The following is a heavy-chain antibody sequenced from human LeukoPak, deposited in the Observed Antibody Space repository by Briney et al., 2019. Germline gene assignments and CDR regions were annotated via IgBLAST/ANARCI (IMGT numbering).Heavy chain of an antibody. CDR1: GYTFTGYF. Sequence: ASVKVSCKASGYTFTGYFMHWVRQAPGQGLEWMGRINPNSGGTNYAQKFQGRVTMTTDTSTSTAYMELRSLRSDDTAVYYCARVISSGNWFDPWGQGTLVTVSS. CDR2: INPNSGGT. CDR3: ARVISSGNWFDP. V-gene: IGHV1-2*06. J-gene: IGHJ5*02. D-gene: IGHD3-16*02.